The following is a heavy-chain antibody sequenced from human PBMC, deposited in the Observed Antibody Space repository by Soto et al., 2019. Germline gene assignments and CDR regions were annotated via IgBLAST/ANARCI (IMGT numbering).Heavy chain of an antibody. D-gene: IGHD3-16*02. CDR3: ARDISLGFLSLGELSLYGLGAFDI. CDR1: GYTFTGYY. CDR2: INPNSGGT. J-gene: IGHJ3*02. V-gene: IGHV1-2*04. Sequence: ASVKVSCKASGYTFTGYYMHWVRQAPGQGLEWMGWINPNSGGTNYAQKFQGWVTMTRDTSISTAYMELSRLRSDDTAVYYCARDISLGFLSLGELSLYGLGAFDIWGQGTMVTVSS.